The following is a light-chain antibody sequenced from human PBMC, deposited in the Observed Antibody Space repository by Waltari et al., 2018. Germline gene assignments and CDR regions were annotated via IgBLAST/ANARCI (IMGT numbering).Light chain of an antibody. J-gene: IGLJ3*02. CDR3: ATWDDSLTAWV. Sequence: QSVLAQPPSASETPGQRVTISCSGSTSTIGSNYIYWYQQLPGTAPKLLIYRSHERPSGVPERFSGSKSGTSASLAISGLRSEDEADYYCATWDDSLTAWVFGGGTKVTVV. CDR1: TSTIGSNY. CDR2: RSH. V-gene: IGLV1-47*01.